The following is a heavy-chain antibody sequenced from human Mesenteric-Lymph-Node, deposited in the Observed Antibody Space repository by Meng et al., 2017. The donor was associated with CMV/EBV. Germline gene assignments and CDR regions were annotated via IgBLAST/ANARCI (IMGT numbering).Heavy chain of an antibody. Sequence: ASVKVSCKASGYTFTAYYLHWVRQAPGQGLEWMGWIDPNSGGTNYAQKFQGRVTMTSDTSINTAYMELSGLRSDDTAVYYCARQTGSSHYFDYWGQGTRVTVSS. CDR3: ARQTGSSHYFDY. CDR1: GYTFTAYY. V-gene: IGHV1-2*02. J-gene: IGHJ4*02. D-gene: IGHD6-6*01. CDR2: IDPNSGGT.